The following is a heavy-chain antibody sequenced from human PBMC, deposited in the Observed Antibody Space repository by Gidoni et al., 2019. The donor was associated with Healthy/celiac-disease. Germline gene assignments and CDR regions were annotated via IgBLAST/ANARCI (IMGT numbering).Heavy chain of an antibody. J-gene: IGHJ4*02. V-gene: IGHV3-21*01. CDR1: GFTFSSYS. CDR3: ARERRDYYDSSGYDY. D-gene: IGHD3-22*01. CDR2: ISSSSSYI. Sequence: EVQLVESGGGLVKPGGSLRLSCAASGFTFSSYSMNWVRQAPGKGLEWVSSISSSSSYIYYADSVKGRFTISRDNAKNSLYLQMNSLRAEDTAVYYCARERRDYYDSSGYDYWGQGTLVTVSS.